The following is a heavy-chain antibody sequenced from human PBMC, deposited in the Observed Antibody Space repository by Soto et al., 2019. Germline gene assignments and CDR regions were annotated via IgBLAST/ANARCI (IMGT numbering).Heavy chain of an antibody. Sequence: QVQLVESGGGVVQPGTSLRLSCAASGFTFSHYGIHWVRQAPGKGLEWVAVTWSGGRGEYYADSVRGRFTISRDNSKNTLYLQMNSLRAEDTAVYYCAKDLIDYSNSYFDYWGQGTLVTVSS. J-gene: IGHJ4*02. CDR3: AKDLIDYSNSYFDY. CDR1: GFTFSHYG. V-gene: IGHV3-33*06. D-gene: IGHD4-4*01. CDR2: TWSGGRGE.